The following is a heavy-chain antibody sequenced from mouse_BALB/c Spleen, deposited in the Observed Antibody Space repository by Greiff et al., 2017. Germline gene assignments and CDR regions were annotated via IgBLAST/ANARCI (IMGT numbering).Heavy chain of an antibody. V-gene: IGHV5-6-3*01. J-gene: IGHJ2*01. Sequence: EVKVVESGGGLVQPGGSLKLSCAASGFTFSSYGMSWVRQTPDKRLELVATINSNGGSTYYPDSVKGRFTISRDNAKNTLYLQMSSLKSEDTAMYYCARGGGYDGFDYWGQGTTLTVSS. D-gene: IGHD2-2*01. CDR3: ARGGGYDGFDY. CDR2: INSNGGST. CDR1: GFTFSSYG.